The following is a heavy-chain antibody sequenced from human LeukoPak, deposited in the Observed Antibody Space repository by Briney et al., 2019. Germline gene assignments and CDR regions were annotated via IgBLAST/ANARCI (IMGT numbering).Heavy chain of an antibody. Sequence: SETLSLTCTVSGGSISSYYWSWIRQPAGKGLEWIGRIYTSGSTNYNPSLKSRVTMSVDTSKNQFSLKLSSVTAADTAVYYCARATILRFTTGFAFDIWGQGTMVTVSS. D-gene: IGHD3-3*01. CDR3: ARATILRFTTGFAFDI. CDR1: GGSISSYY. V-gene: IGHV4-4*07. CDR2: IYTSGST. J-gene: IGHJ3*02.